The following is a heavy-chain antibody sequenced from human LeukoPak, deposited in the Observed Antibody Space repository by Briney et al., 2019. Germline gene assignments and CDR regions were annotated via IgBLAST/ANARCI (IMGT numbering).Heavy chain of an antibody. CDR3: ARLAMVRGLDI. CDR1: GGSISDYY. V-gene: IGHV4-59*12. D-gene: IGHD3-10*01. J-gene: IGHJ3*02. Sequence: SETLSLTCTVSGGSISDYYSWIRQPPGKGLEWIGYIQYSGSTHYNTSLKSRVTISLDTSKTQFSLKMTSLTVADTAVYYCARLAMVRGLDIWGQGTMVIVSS. CDR2: IQYSGST.